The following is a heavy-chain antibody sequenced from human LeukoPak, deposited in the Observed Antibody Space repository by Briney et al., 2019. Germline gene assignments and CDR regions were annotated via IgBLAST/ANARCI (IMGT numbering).Heavy chain of an antibody. V-gene: IGHV5-51*01. CDR2: IYPGDPDT. Sequence: GESLKISCKGSGYSFTSYWIGWVRQMPGKGLEWMGIIYPGDPDTRYSPSFQGQVTISADKSISTAYLQWSSLKASDTAMYYCARHLGGCSSTSCYWFFDPWGQGTLVTVSS. J-gene: IGHJ5*02. CDR1: GYSFTSYW. D-gene: IGHD2-2*01. CDR3: ARHLGGCSSTSCYWFFDP.